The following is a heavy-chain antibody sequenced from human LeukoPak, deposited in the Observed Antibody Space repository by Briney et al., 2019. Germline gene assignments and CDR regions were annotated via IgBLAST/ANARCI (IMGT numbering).Heavy chain of an antibody. CDR2: INSGGSDT. Sequence: PGGSLRLSCAASGFTFSSHAMSWVRQAPGKGLEWVSVINSGGSDTYYADSVKGRFTISRDNSKNTLYLQMNSLRAEDTAVYYCAKVPSSIWLVPDYWGQGTLVTVSS. CDR3: AKVPSSIWLVPDY. V-gene: IGHV3-23*03. J-gene: IGHJ4*02. CDR1: GFTFSSHA. D-gene: IGHD6-6*01.